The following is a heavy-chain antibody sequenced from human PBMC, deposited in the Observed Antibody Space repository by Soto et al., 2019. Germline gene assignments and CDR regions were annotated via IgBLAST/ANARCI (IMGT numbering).Heavy chain of an antibody. V-gene: IGHV3-23*01. Sequence: EVQLLESGGGFVQPGGSLRLSCAASGFTFSNYAMSWVRQTPGKGLEWVSTISDSGGNTNYADSVKGRFTISRDNSKNTLYLQMNSLRAEDTAIYYCARDPGGSYDYWGQGTLVTVSS. CDR1: GFTFSNYA. CDR3: ARDPGGSYDY. D-gene: IGHD1-26*01. J-gene: IGHJ4*02. CDR2: ISDSGGNT.